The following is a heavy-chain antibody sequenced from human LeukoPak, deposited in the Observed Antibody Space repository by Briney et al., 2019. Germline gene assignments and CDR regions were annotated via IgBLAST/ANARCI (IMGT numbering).Heavy chain of an antibody. Sequence: ASVKVSCKASGYIFITYYIHWVRQAPGQGLEWMGIINPDGGRTSYAQKFQGRVTMTRATSTSTVYLELSSLRSEDTAPSYCPRDPYYDKRGSGEYYSYRDVGGEGTTVTVSS. V-gene: IGHV1-46*01. CDR3: PRDPYYDKRGSGEYYSYRDV. J-gene: IGHJ6*01. CDR1: GYIFITYY. CDR2: INPDGGRT. D-gene: IGHD3-10*01.